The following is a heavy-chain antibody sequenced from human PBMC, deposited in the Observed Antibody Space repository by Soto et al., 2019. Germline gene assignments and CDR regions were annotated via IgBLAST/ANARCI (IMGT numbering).Heavy chain of an antibody. CDR2: IYHSGST. J-gene: IGHJ6*02. CDR3: ARTGIGQQLDQDYGMDV. Sequence: SETLSVTWAVSGGSISSSNWWSWVRQPPGKGLEWIGEIYHSGSTNYNPSLKSRVTISVDKSKNQFSLKLSSVTAADTAVYYCARTGIGQQLDQDYGMDVWGQGTTVTVSS. CDR1: GGSISSSNW. V-gene: IGHV4-4*02. D-gene: IGHD6-13*01.